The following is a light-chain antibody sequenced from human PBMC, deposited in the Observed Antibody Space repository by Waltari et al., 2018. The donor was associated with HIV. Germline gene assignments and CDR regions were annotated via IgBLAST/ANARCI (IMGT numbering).Light chain of an antibody. V-gene: IGLV1-44*01. Sequence: QSVLTQPPSASGTPGQRVTISCSGSSSNIGSNTGNWYQQLPGTAPKLLIFTNNHRPSGVPDRFSGSKSGTSASLAISGLQSEDEADYYCAAWDDSLNGFVFGTGTKVTVL. CDR1: SSNIGSNT. CDR3: AAWDDSLNGFV. J-gene: IGLJ1*01. CDR2: TNN.